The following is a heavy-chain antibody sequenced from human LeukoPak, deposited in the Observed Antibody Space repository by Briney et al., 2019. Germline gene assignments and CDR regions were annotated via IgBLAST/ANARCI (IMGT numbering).Heavy chain of an antibody. CDR3: AKDEYRDYFRGADY. CDR2: IRGDGATK. Sequence: GGSLRLSCAASGFTFRKYWLHWVRQAPGKGLEWVSAIRGDGATKFYADSVKGRFTVSRDNSKNTLYLQMNSLRAEDTAVYYCAKDEYRDYFRGADYWGQGTLVTVSS. V-gene: IGHV3-23*01. D-gene: IGHD2/OR15-2a*01. CDR1: GFTFRKYW. J-gene: IGHJ4*02.